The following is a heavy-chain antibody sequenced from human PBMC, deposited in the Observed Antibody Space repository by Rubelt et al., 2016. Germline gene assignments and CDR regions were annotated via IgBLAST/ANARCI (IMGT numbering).Heavy chain of an antibody. D-gene: IGHD1-1*01. J-gene: IGHJ5*02. V-gene: IGHV1-2*06. CDR2: INHTSGGT. CDR3: ARGVGTAFDP. CDR1: GYTFTGYY. Sequence: QVQLVQSGAEVKKPGASVKVSCKASGYTFTGYYMHWVRQAPGQGLEWMGRINHTSGGTNYEQHLQGRVTMTRDTSISTAYMELSRLRSDDTAVYYCARGVGTAFDPWGQGTLVTVSS.